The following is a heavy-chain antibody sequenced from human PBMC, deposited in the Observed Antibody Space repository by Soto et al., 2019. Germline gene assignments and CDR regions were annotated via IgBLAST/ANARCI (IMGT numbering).Heavy chain of an antibody. CDR1: GYTFTSYA. Sequence: QVQLVQSGAEVKKPGASVKVSCKASGYTFTSYAMHWVRQAPGQRLEWMGWINAGNGNTKYSQKFQGRVTITRDTSASTAYMELSSLRSEDTAVYYCARGGWSGWYLHVEVGEKYGMDVWGQGTTVTVSS. CDR2: INAGNGNT. D-gene: IGHD6-19*01. V-gene: IGHV1-3*01. CDR3: ARGGWSGWYLHVEVGEKYGMDV. J-gene: IGHJ6*02.